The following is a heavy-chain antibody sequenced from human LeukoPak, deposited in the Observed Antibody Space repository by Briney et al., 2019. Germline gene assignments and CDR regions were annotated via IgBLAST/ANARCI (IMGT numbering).Heavy chain of an antibody. CDR3: ARDPRRYSSSIDY. D-gene: IGHD6-13*01. J-gene: IGHJ4*02. Sequence: GGSLRLSCAASGFTFSSYAMHWVRQAPGKGLEWAAVISYDGSNKYYADSVKGRFTISRDNSKNTLYLQMNSLRAEDTAVYYCARDPRRYSSSIDYWGQGTLVTVSS. CDR2: ISYDGSNK. V-gene: IGHV3-30*04. CDR1: GFTFSSYA.